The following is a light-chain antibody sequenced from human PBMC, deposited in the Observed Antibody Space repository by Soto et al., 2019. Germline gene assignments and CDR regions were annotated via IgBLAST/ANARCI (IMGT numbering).Light chain of an antibody. CDR2: GAS. J-gene: IGKJ2*01. Sequence: EIVMTQSPATLSVSPGERATLSCRTSQSISSNLAWYQQKPGQAPRLLIYGASTRATGFPVRFTGSGSGTEFTLTISSLEPEDFAFYYCLQRSTWYTFGQGTKVDIK. V-gene: IGKV3-15*01. CDR3: LQRSTWYT. CDR1: QSISSN.